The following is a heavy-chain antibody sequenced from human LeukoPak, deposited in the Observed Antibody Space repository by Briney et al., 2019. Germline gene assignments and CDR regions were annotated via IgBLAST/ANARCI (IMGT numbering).Heavy chain of an antibody. J-gene: IGHJ4*02. CDR1: GRSFSGYY. Sequence: SETLSLTCAVYGRSFSGYYGSWIREPPWKGLEWIGEINHSGNTNYNPSLKSRVTISVDTSKNQFSLKLSSVTAADTAVYYCASRAAAPFDYWGQGTLVTVSS. D-gene: IGHD6-13*01. CDR2: INHSGNT. V-gene: IGHV4-34*01. CDR3: ASRAAAPFDY.